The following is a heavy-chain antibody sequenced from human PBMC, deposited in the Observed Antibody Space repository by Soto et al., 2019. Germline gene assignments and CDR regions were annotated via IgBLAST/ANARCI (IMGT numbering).Heavy chain of an antibody. V-gene: IGHV4-59*08. D-gene: IGHD5-12*01. J-gene: IGHJ4*02. CDR2: VYYTGIA. CDR1: GGSLTSYY. Sequence: PSETLSLTCTVSGGSLTSYYWIWIRQPQGKGLEWIGFVYYTGIARYNPSLKSRVTISVDTSKNQFSLKLTSVTAADTAIYYCARRTVSTETFDYWGQGTLVTLSS. CDR3: ARRTVSTETFDY.